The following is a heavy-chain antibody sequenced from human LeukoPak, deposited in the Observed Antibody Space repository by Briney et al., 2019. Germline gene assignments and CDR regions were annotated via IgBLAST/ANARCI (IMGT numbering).Heavy chain of an antibody. Sequence: GASVKVSCKASGYTFTGYYMHWVRQAPGQGLEWMGWINPNSGGTNYAQKFQGWVTMTRDTSISTAYMELSRLRSDDTAVYYCARGGGYYDSSGYPHDAFDIWGQGTMVTVSS. CDR1: GYTFTGYY. CDR2: INPNSGGT. V-gene: IGHV1-2*04. D-gene: IGHD3-22*01. CDR3: ARGGGYYDSSGYPHDAFDI. J-gene: IGHJ3*02.